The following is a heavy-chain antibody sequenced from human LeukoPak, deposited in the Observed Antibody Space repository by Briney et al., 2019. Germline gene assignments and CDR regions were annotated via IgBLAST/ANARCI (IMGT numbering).Heavy chain of an antibody. Sequence: SVKVSCKASGGTFSSYAISWVRQAPGQELEWMGGIIPIFGTANYAQKFQGRVTITTDESTSTAYMELSSLRSEDTAVYYCTRGYCSSTSCSPGGYWFDPWGQGTLVTVSS. CDR2: IIPIFGTA. J-gene: IGHJ5*02. CDR3: TRGYCSSTSCSPGGYWFDP. V-gene: IGHV1-69*05. CDR1: GGTFSSYA. D-gene: IGHD2-2*01.